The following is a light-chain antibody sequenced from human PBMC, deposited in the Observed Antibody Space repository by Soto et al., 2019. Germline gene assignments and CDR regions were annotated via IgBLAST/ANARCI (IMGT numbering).Light chain of an antibody. J-gene: IGKJ1*01. CDR3: MQALQTPWT. CDR1: QSLLHSNGYNY. CDR2: LGS. Sequence: DIEMTKSPLSLTLTPGEPASISYRSRQSLLHSNGYNYLDWYLQKPGQSPQLLIYLGSNRASGVPDRFSGSGSGTDFTLKISRVEAEDVGVYYCMQALQTPWTFGQGTKVDIK. V-gene: IGKV2-28*01.